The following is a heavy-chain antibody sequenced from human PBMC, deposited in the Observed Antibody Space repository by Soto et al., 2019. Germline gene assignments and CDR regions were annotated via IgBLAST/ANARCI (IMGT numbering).Heavy chain of an antibody. CDR2: ISSHGSNK. CDR1: GFSFDTYG. J-gene: IGHJ4*02. Sequence: QVQLVESGGGVVQPGKSLRLSCAASGFSFDTYGMHWVRQAPGKGLEWVAVISSHGSNKYYADSVKGRFTISRDDSKNTVFLQMNSLRTEDTALYYCAKDPGWRYSFGWEFDDWGQGTLGTVSS. V-gene: IGHV3-30*18. D-gene: IGHD5-18*01. CDR3: AKDPGWRYSFGWEFDD.